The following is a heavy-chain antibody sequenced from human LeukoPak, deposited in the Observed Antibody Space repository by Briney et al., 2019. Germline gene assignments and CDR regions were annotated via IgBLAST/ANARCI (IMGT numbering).Heavy chain of an antibody. D-gene: IGHD3-22*01. CDR2: INHSGDA. V-gene: IGHV4-34*01. CDR1: GGSLSGFH. Sequence: SETLSLTCDVDGGSLSGFHWSWIRQSPRKRLEWIGEINHSGDANYNPSLTTRVDISLDMSKNQFSLKMNSVTAADTAVCYCARSEVNSSGYWVILYWGQGTLVTVSS. J-gene: IGHJ4*02. CDR3: ARSEVNSSGYWVILY.